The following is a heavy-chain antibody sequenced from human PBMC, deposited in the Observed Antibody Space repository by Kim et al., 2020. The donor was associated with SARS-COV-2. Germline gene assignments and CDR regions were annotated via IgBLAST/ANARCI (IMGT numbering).Heavy chain of an antibody. J-gene: IGHJ4*02. CDR3: AKDHWSGYCSSTSCRGFFDY. CDR2: ISGSGGST. CDR1: GFTFSSYA. V-gene: IGHV3-23*01. Sequence: GGSLRLSCAASGFTFSSYAMSWVRQAPGKGLEWVSAISGSGGSTYYADSVKGRFTISRDNSKNTLYLQMNSLRAEDTAVYYCAKDHWSGYCSSTSCRGFFDYWGQGTLVTVSS. D-gene: IGHD2-2*01.